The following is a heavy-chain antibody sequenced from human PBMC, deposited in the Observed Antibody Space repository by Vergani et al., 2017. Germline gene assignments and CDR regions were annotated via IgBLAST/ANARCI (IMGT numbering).Heavy chain of an antibody. Sequence: EEQLVESGGGIVKPGGSLRLSCVASGFSFRNAWMNWVRRTPGKGLEWVGRIKSTFDRGTTDYAAAVKGRFTISRDDSKNTLFLQMNGLKTEDIGVYYCTTDPRYCGDGSCXWLRDHHYYGMDVWGQGTTVTVSS. CDR2: IKSTFDRGTT. V-gene: IGHV3-15*07. D-gene: IGHD2-21*01. CDR1: GFSFRNAW. J-gene: IGHJ6*02. CDR3: TTDPRYCGDGSCXWLRDHHYYGMDV.